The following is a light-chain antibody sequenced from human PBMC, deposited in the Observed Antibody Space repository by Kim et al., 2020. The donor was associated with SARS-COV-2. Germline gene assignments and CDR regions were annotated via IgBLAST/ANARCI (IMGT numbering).Light chain of an antibody. CDR1: QSISSW. Sequence: DIQMTQSPSTLSASVGDRVTITCRASQSISSWLAWYQQKPGKAPKLLIYKASSLESGVPSRFSGSGSGTEFTLTISSLQPDDFATYYCQQYNSYSPLTCGGGTKVDIK. CDR2: KAS. CDR3: QQYNSYSPLT. V-gene: IGKV1-5*03. J-gene: IGKJ4*01.